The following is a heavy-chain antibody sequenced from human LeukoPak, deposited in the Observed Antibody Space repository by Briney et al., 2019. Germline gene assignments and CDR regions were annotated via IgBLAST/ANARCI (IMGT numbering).Heavy chain of an antibody. Sequence: GGSLRLSCAASGFTFSSYSMNWVRQAPGKGLEWVSYISSSSSTIYYADSVKGRFTISRDNAKNSLYLQMNSLRAEDTAVYYCARDRGGFGGVIVSYYYYYMDVWGKGTTVTISS. J-gene: IGHJ6*03. CDR1: GFTFSSYS. CDR3: ARDRGGFGGVIVSYYYYYMDV. D-gene: IGHD3-16*02. V-gene: IGHV3-48*04. CDR2: ISSSSSTI.